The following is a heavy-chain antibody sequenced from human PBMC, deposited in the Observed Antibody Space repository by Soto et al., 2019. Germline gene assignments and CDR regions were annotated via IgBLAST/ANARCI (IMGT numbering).Heavy chain of an antibody. V-gene: IGHV5-51*01. D-gene: IGHD2-15*01. J-gene: IGHJ4*02. Sequence: GESLKISCKGSGYSFTSYWIGWVRQMPGKGLEWMGIIYPGDSDTRYSPSFQGQVTISADKSISTAYLQWSSLKASDTAMYYRARHIAIYCSGGSCYRAYYFDYWGQGTLVTVSS. CDR3: ARHIAIYCSGGSCYRAYYFDY. CDR1: GYSFTSYW. CDR2: IYPGDSDT.